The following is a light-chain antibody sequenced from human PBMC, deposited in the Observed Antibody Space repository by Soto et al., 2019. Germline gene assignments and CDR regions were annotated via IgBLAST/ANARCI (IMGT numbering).Light chain of an antibody. J-gene: IGKJ3*01. V-gene: IGKV3-20*01. CDR3: QQYGSSLFT. CDR2: GAS. CDR1: QRVSSSY. Sequence: EIVLTQSPGTLSLSPGERATISCRDSQRVSSSYLAWYQQKTGQAPRLLFYGASSRATGISDRFSGSGSGTDFTLTISRLEPEDFAVYYCQQYGSSLFTVGPGTKVDIK.